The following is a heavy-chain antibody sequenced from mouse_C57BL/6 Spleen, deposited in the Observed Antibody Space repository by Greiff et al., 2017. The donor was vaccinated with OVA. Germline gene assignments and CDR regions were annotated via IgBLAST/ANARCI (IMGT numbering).Heavy chain of an antibody. CDR3: ASEDYRPLFAD. J-gene: IGHJ3*01. V-gene: IGHV1-82*01. Sequence: VQVVESGPELVKPGASVKISCKASGYAFSSSWMNWVKQRPGKGLEWIGRIYPGDGDTNYNGKFKGKATLTADKSSSTAYMQLSSLTAEDSAVYICASEDYRPLFADWGQGTLVTVSA. CDR2: IYPGDGDT. CDR1: GYAFSSSW. D-gene: IGHD2-4*01.